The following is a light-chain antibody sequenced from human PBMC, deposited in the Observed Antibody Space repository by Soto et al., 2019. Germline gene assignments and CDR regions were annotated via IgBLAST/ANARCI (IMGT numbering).Light chain of an antibody. CDR3: ATWDDSLNGHWV. CDR1: SSNIGSNT. CDR2: NNH. V-gene: IGLV1-44*01. Sequence: QSVLTQPPSASGTPGQRVTISCCGSSSNIGSNTVNWSQQLPGTAPKLLINNNHQRPSGVPDRFSGSKSGTSASLAISGLQFEDEADYYCATWDDSLNGHWVFGGGPKLTVL. J-gene: IGLJ3*02.